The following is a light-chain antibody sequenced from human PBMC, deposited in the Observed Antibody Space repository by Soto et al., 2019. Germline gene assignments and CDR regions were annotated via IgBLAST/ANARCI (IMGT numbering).Light chain of an antibody. CDR3: HQYNTWPQT. CDR1: QYITIY. CDR2: GAS. J-gene: IGKJ1*01. V-gene: IGKV3D-15*01. Sequence: EIVLTQSPATLSLSPGERATLSCRASQYITIYLAWYQQKPGQAPRLLIYGASSRATDIPDRFSGSGSGTEFTLTISSLQSEDFAVYYCHQYNTWPQTFGQGTKVDIK.